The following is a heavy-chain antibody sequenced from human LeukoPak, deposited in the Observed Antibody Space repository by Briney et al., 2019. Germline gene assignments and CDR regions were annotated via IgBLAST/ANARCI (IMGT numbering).Heavy chain of an antibody. J-gene: IGHJ4*02. CDR3: AGDYNSLTGLNY. D-gene: IGHD3-9*01. CDR1: GFTFSDSA. V-gene: IGHV3-73*01. Sequence: GGSLRLSCAASGFTFSDSAMHWVRQASGKGLEWLGRIRTQANNDATAYGASVKGRFIISRDDSRNTAYLQMNSLKTEDTAVYYCAGDYNSLTGLNYWGQGTLVTLSS. CDR2: IRTQANNDAT.